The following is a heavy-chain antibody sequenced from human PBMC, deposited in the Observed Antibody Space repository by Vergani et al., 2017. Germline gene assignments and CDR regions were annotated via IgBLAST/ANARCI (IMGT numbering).Heavy chain of an antibody. CDR2: ISGSGGST. Sequence: EVQLLESGGDLVQPGGSLRLSCAASGFTFNHYAMNWVRQAPGKGLEWVSGISGSGGSTYYAGPVKGRLTISRDSSKNTLYLQMNSLSAWDTAVYYCAKANPRNSGYDYLYYYRAMDVGGQGTTVTVSS. V-gene: IGHV3-23*01. CDR3: AKANPRNSGYDYLYYYRAMDV. CDR1: GFTFNHYA. D-gene: IGHD5-12*01. J-gene: IGHJ6*02.